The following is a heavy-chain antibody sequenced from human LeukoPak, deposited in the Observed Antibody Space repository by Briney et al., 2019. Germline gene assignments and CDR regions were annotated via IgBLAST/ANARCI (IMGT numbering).Heavy chain of an antibody. CDR1: GYTFTGYY. V-gene: IGHV1-2*02. CDR3: ARDPPWYYDSSGYYIDYYYYMDV. CDR2: INPNSGGK. D-gene: IGHD3-22*01. Sequence: ASVKVSCKASGYTFTGYYMHWVRQAPGQGLEWMGWINPNSGGKNYAQKFQGRVTMTSDTSISQAYMELSRLRSDDTAVYYCARDPPWYYDSSGYYIDYYYYMDVWGKGTTVTVSS. J-gene: IGHJ6*03.